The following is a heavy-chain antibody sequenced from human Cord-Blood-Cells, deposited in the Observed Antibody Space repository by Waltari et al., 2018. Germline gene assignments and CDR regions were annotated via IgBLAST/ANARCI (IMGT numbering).Heavy chain of an antibody. CDR3: ARGTDWADY. CDR1: GGSFSGYY. CDR2: INHSGST. V-gene: IGHV4-34*01. J-gene: IGHJ4*02. Sequence: QVQLQQWGAVLLKPSETLSLTCAVYGGSFSGYYWSWIRQPPGKGLEWIGEINHSGSTNYNPSLKSRVTISVDTSKNQFSLELSSVTAADTAVYYCARGTDWADYWGQGTLVTVSS. D-gene: IGHD3-9*01.